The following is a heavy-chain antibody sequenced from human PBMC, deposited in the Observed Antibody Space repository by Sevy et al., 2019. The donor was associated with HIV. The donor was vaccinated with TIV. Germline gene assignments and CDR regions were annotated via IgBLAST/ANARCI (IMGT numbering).Heavy chain of an antibody. V-gene: IGHV3-30*18. D-gene: IGHD2-15*01. CDR2: ISYAGDNK. CDR3: AKAHADCSGGTCYTAHYYYDMDV. CDR1: GFAFSDYE. Sequence: GGSLRLSCAASGFAFSDYEMHWVRQAPGKGLEWVADISYAGDNKYFADSVKGRFTVSKDNSKNTLYLEMNSLRAEDTAVYYCAKAHADCSGGTCYTAHYYYDMDVWGRGATVTVSS. J-gene: IGHJ6*02.